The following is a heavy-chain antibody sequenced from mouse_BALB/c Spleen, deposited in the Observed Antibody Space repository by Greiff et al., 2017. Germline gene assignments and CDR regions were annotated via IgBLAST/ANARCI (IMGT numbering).Heavy chain of an antibody. CDR3: ARGITTVVGVDYYAMDY. J-gene: IGHJ4*01. V-gene: IGHV5-6*01. D-gene: IGHD1-1*01. CDR1: GFTFSSYG. Sequence: DVHLVESGGDLVKPGGSLKLSCAASGFTFSSYGMSWVRQTPDKRLEWVATISSGGSYTYYPDSVKGRFTISRDNAKNTLYLQMSSLKSEDTAMYYCARGITTVVGVDYYAMDYWGQGTSVTVSS. CDR2: ISSGGSYT.